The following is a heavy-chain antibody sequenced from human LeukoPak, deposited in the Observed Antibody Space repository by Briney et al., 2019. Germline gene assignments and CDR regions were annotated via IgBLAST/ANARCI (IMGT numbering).Heavy chain of an antibody. CDR1: GFTFSSYA. CDR2: ISGSGGST. J-gene: IGHJ4*02. CDR3: VREGGSFDY. D-gene: IGHD3-16*01. Sequence: SGGSLRLSCAASGFTFSSYAMSWVRQAPGKGLEWVSAISGSGGSTNYADSVKGRFTISIDNAKNTLYLQMNSLRAEDTAVYYCVREGGSFDYWGQGTLVTVSS. V-gene: IGHV3-23*01.